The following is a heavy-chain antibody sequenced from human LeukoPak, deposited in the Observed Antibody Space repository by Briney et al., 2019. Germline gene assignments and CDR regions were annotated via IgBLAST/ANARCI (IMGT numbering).Heavy chain of an antibody. J-gene: IGHJ3*02. Sequence: GASVKVSCKASGYTFTSYDINWVRQATGQGREWMGWMNPNSGNTGYAQRFQGRVTMTRNTSISTAYMELSSLRSEDTAVYYCARAGRDGRKDAFDIWGQGTIVSASS. CDR3: ARAGRDGRKDAFDI. CDR2: MNPNSGNT. D-gene: IGHD5-24*01. V-gene: IGHV1-8*01. CDR1: GYTFTSYD.